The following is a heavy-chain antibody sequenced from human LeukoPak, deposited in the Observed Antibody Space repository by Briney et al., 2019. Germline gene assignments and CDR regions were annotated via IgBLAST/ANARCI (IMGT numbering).Heavy chain of an antibody. CDR1: GFTFSHFW. J-gene: IGHJ4*02. V-gene: IGHV3-7*01. D-gene: IGHD2-15*01. CDR3: AREDGYCSGGNCYSYFDS. Sequence: PGGSLRLSCAASGFTFSHFWMSWVRQAPGKGLEWEAYIKKTGSETYYVDSVQGRFTITRDNTRSSLFLQMYSLRAEDTAVYFCAREDGYCSGGNCYSYFDSWGQGTLVTVSS. CDR2: IKKTGSET.